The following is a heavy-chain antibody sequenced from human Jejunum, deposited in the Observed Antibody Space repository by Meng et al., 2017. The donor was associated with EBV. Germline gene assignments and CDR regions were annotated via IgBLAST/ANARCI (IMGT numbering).Heavy chain of an antibody. CDR2: IYHIGST. D-gene: IGHD4-17*01. CDR1: GDSITRCAYL. CDR3: ARGGPDFGDYVPFDY. V-gene: IGHV4-30-2*01. Sequence: QAARAGLVKPSHTLSLPGAGSGDSITRCAYLWGWIRQPPGKGLECIGNIYHIGSTYYNPSLKSRVTISVDRSKNQFSLKLTSVTAADTAVYYCARGGPDFGDYVPFDYWGQGTLVTVSS. J-gene: IGHJ4*02.